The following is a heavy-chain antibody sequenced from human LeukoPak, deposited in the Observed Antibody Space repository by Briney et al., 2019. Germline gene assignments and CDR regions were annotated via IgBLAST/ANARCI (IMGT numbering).Heavy chain of an antibody. CDR2: INHSGST. V-gene: IGHV4-34*01. Sequence: SETLSLTCTVSGVSIGSYYWSWIRQPPGKGLEWIGEINHSGSTNYNPSLKSRVTISVDTSKNQFSLKLSSVTAADTAVYYCARGLRRSQRDYYYYYGMDVWGQGTTVTVSS. CDR3: ARGLRRSQRDYYYYYGMDV. CDR1: GVSIGSYY. D-gene: IGHD3-10*01. J-gene: IGHJ6*02.